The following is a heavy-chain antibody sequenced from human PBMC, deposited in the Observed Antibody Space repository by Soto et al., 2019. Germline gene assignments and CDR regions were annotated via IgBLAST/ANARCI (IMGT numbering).Heavy chain of an antibody. CDR3: ARGKGMEENYYYYGLDI. Sequence: ASVKVSCKASGYIFAGYYMHWVRQAPGQGLEWMGWINPNSGDTNYTQKFQGWVTITRDTSASTAYMELSSLRSEDTAVYYCARGKGMEENYYYYGLDIWGQGTTVTVSS. CDR2: INPNSGDT. V-gene: IGHV1-2*04. CDR1: GYIFAGYY. J-gene: IGHJ6*02. D-gene: IGHD1-1*01.